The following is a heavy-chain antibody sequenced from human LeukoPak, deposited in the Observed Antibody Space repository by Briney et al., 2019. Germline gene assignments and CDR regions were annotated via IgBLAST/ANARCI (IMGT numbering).Heavy chain of an antibody. J-gene: IGHJ4*02. D-gene: IGHD3-22*01. Sequence: GASVKVSCKASGYTFTSYGISWVRQAPGQGLEWMGWISAYNGNTNYAQKLQGRVTMTTDTSTSTAYMELRSLRSDDTAVYYCARANYYYDSSGPSTRLGYWGQGTLVTVSS. CDR2: ISAYNGNT. V-gene: IGHV1-18*01. CDR1: GYTFTSYG. CDR3: ARANYYYDSSGPSTRLGY.